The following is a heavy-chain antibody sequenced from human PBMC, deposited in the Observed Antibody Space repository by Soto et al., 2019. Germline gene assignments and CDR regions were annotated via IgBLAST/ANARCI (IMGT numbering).Heavy chain of an antibody. D-gene: IGHD4-4*01. CDR3: AKDLYSNYGDAFDI. V-gene: IGHV3-9*01. CDR1: GFTFDDYA. J-gene: IGHJ3*02. Sequence: TGGSLRLSCAASGFTFDDYAMHWVRQAPGKGLEWVSGISWNSDNIGYTDSVKGRFTISRDNVKNSLYLQMNSLRAEGTALYYCAKDLYSNYGDAFDIWGQGTMVTVSS. CDR2: ISWNSDNI.